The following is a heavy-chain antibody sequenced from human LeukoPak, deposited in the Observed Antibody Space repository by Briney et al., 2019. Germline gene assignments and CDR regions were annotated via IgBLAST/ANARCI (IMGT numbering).Heavy chain of an antibody. Sequence: GGSLRLSCAASGFTFSSYRMNWVRQAPGKGLEWVSYISSSSNTIYYADSVKGRFTISRDNAKNSLYLQMNSLRAEDTAVYYCARDHYYDSSGYYNYYYYYMDVWGKGTTVTVSS. CDR1: GFTFSSYR. D-gene: IGHD3-22*01. J-gene: IGHJ6*03. CDR3: ARDHYYDSSGYYNYYYYYMDV. CDR2: ISSSSNTI. V-gene: IGHV3-48*04.